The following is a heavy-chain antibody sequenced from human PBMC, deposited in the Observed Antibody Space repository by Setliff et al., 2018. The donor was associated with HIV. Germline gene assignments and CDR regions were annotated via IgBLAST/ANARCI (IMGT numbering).Heavy chain of an antibody. D-gene: IGHD3-10*01. J-gene: IGHJ6*03. CDR1: GGSISSYY. V-gene: IGHV4-4*07. CDR3: ARSGFGYYYYYMDV. Sequence: SLTCTVSGGSISSYYWNWFRQSAGKGLEWIGRIDTSESTNYNPSLKSRVTMSVDTSNHQFSLKLRSVTAADTAVYYCARSGFGYYYYYMDVWGKGITVTVSS. CDR2: IDTSEST.